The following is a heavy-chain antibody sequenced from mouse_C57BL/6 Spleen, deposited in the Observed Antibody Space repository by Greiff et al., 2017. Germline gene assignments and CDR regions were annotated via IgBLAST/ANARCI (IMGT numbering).Heavy chain of an antibody. Sequence: EVKLVESGAGLVKPGGSLKLSCAASGFTFSSYAMSWVRQTPEKRLEWVAYISSGGDYIYYADTVKGRFTISRDNARNTLYLQMSSLKSEDTAMYYCTRDRDLYYFDYWGQGTTLTVSS. CDR3: TRDRDLYYFDY. J-gene: IGHJ2*01. V-gene: IGHV5-9-1*02. CDR2: ISSGGDYI. CDR1: GFTFSSYA.